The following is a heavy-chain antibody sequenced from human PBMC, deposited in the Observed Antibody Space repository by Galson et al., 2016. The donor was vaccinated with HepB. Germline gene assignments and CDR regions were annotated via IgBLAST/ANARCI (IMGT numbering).Heavy chain of an antibody. V-gene: IGHV4-59*12. Sequence: ETLSLTCTVSGGSIRSYYWSWIRQPPGKGLEWIGEIYYSGGTNNNPSLNSRVTISVDTSKNQYYLRLTSVTAADTAVYYCARVSGMVGVTDYWGQGTLVTVTS. CDR3: ARVSGMVGVTDY. J-gene: IGHJ4*02. D-gene: IGHD1-26*01. CDR2: IYYSGGT. CDR1: GGSIRSYY.